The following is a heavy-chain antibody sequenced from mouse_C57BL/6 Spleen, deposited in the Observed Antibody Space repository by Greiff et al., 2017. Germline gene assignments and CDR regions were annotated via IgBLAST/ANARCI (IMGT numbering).Heavy chain of an antibody. CDR3: ARWCLYGPYFDY. V-gene: IGHV1-50*01. CDR1: GYTFTSYW. D-gene: IGHD1-1*01. J-gene: IGHJ2*01. CDR2: IDPSDSYT. Sequence: QVQLQQPGAELVKPGASVKLSCKASGYTFTSYWMQWVKQRPGQGLEWIGEIDPSDSYTNYNQKFKGKATLTVDTSSSTAYMQLSSLTSEVSAVYYCARWCLYGPYFDYWGQGTTLTVSS.